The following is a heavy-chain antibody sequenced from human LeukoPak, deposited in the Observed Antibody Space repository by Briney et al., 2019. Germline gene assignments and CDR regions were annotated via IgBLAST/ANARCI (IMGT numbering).Heavy chain of an antibody. CDR3: ARGYKRTTVTTCHFDY. Sequence: SETLSLTCTVSGGSISSYYWSWIRQPPGEGLEWIGYISYSGSTNYNPSLKSRVTISGDTSKNQFSLKLSSVTAADTAVYYCARGYKRTTVTTCHFDYWGQGTLVTVSS. J-gene: IGHJ4*02. V-gene: IGHV4-59*01. CDR1: GGSISSYY. CDR2: ISYSGST. D-gene: IGHD4-17*01.